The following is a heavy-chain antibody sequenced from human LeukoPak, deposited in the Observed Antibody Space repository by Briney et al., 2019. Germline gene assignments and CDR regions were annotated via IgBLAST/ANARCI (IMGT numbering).Heavy chain of an antibody. CDR1: GYTFTSYD. V-gene: IGHV1-8*01. D-gene: IGHD3-22*01. CDR3: ARDVGFKESSGYDHGPAY. Sequence: ASVKVSCKASGYTFTSYDINWVRQASGQGLEWMGWINPNSGNTGYAQKFQGRVTMTRNTSISTAYMELSSLRSEDTAVYYCARDVGFKESSGYDHGPAYWGQGILVTVSS. CDR2: INPNSGNT. J-gene: IGHJ4*02.